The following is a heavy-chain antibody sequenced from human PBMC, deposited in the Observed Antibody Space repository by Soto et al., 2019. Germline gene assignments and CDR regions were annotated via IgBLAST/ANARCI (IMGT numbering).Heavy chain of an antibody. CDR1: GDSVSSSNYY. J-gene: IGHJ4*02. Sequence: QLQLHESGPGLVKPSETLSLTCTVSGDSVSSSNYYWGWIRQPPGKGLEWIGSVYYSGSTYYNPAVNGRVTMTVDTSKTQISLKLSSVTAADAAVYYSARHPTFSGWEYYFDYWGKGTPVTVSS. D-gene: IGHD6-19*01. CDR2: VYYSGST. CDR3: ARHPTFSGWEYYFDY. V-gene: IGHV4-39*01.